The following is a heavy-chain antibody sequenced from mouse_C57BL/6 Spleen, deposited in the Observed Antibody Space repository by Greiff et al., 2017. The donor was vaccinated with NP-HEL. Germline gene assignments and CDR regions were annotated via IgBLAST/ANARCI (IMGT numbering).Heavy chain of an antibody. J-gene: IGHJ4*01. CDR1: GYTFTSYW. V-gene: IGHV1-64*01. D-gene: IGHD2-2*01. CDR3: ARYLCGYDGGIYYAMDY. Sequence: VQLQQSGAELVKPGASVKLSCKASGYTFTSYWMHWVKQRPGQGLEWIGMIHPNSGSTNYNEKFKSKATLTVDKSSSTAYMQLSSLTSEDSAVYYCARYLCGYDGGIYYAMDYWGQGTSVTVSS. CDR2: IHPNSGST.